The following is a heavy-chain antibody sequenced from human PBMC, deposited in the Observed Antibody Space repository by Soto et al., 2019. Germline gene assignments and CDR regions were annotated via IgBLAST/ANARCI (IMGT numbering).Heavy chain of an antibody. CDR2: FNPSGDAT. V-gene: IGHV1-46*01. D-gene: IGHD3-10*01. CDR1: GYIFSNYY. J-gene: IGHJ3*02. Sequence: QVQLVQSGAEVKMPGTSVKVSCKASGYIFSNYYMHWVRQAPGQGLEWMGVFNPSGDATHYAQSFQGRVSVTRDTSTSTVYMELSTLTSEDTAVYYCARRGMSKIGFDTWGQGTMVTVSS. CDR3: ARRGMSKIGFDT.